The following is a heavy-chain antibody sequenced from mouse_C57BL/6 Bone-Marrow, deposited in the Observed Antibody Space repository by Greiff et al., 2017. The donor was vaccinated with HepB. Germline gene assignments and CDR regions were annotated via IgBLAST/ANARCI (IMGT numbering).Heavy chain of an antibody. CDR1: GYSITSGYY. CDR3: ARVYGNSSWFAY. D-gene: IGHD2-1*01. J-gene: IGHJ3*01. V-gene: IGHV3-6*01. Sequence: EVQVVESGPGLVKPSQSLSLTCSVTGYSITSGYYWNWIRQFPGNKLEWMGYISYDGSNNYNPSLKNRISITRDTSKNQFFLKLNSVTTEDTATYYCARVYGNSSWFAYWGQGTLVTVSA. CDR2: ISYDGSN.